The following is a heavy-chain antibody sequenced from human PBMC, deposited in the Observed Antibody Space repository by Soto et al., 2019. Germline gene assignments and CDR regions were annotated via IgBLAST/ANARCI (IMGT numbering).Heavy chain of an antibody. Sequence: SETLSLTCTVSGGSVSSGTHYWTWIRQPPGKDLEWIGHMYYTGTTQYNPSLNSRVTISVDTSKNQFSLKLTSVSGADTAVYFCARAGYSYGRRVYGMDVWGQGTTVTVSS. D-gene: IGHD5-18*01. CDR2: MYYTGTT. V-gene: IGHV4-61*01. CDR3: ARAGYSYGRRVYGMDV. CDR1: GGSVSSGTHY. J-gene: IGHJ6*02.